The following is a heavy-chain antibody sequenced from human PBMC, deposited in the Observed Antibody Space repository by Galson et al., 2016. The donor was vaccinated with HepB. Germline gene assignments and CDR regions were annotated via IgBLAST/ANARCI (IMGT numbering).Heavy chain of an antibody. V-gene: IGHV1-69*06. CDR1: GGTFSNYA. CDR2: IIPIVDTT. CDR3: AHTISGVVITTEDAFDI. D-gene: IGHD3-3*01. J-gene: IGHJ3*02. Sequence: SVKVSCKASGGTFSNYAISWVRQAPGQGLEWMGGIIPIVDTTNYAQKFQGRVTITADKSTNTAYMEVSSLRSEDTAVYYCAHTISGVVITTEDAFDIWGQGTMVTVSS.